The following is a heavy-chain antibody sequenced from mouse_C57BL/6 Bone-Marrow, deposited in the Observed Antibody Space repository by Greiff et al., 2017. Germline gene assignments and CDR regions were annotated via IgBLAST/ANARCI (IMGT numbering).Heavy chain of an antibody. V-gene: IGHV2-9-1*01. CDR2: IWTGGGP. CDR1: GFSLTSYA. Sequence: QVQLKQSGPGLVAPSQSLSITCTVSGFSLTSYAISWVRQPPGTGLEWLGVIWTGGGPNYNSALKSRLRISKDNSKSQVFVKKNRLQSDETARYYCDRNEDLFYGSSPHYYAMDYWGKGTAVTVSS. J-gene: IGHJ4*01. CDR3: DRNEDLFYGSSPHYYAMDY. D-gene: IGHD1-1*01.